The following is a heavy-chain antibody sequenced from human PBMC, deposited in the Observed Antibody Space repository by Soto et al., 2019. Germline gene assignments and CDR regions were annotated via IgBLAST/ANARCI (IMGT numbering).Heavy chain of an antibody. J-gene: IGHJ5*02. V-gene: IGHV1-69*01. CDR3: ARAIPDWLDP. CDR2: IIPISGTA. D-gene: IGHD2-21*01. CDR1: GGTFSSYS. Sequence: QVQLVQSGAELKKPGSSVKVSCKASGGTFSSYSVSWVRQAPGQGLEWTGGIIPISGTADYAQRFQGRVTITADESMTTAYMELDNLTSEDTAVYFCARAIPDWLDPWGQGTLVTVSS.